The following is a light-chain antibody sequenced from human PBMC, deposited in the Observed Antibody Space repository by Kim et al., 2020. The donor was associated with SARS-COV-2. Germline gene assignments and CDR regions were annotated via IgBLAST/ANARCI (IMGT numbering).Light chain of an antibody. CDR2: DVS. CDR1: GSDVGGYNY. Sequence: GQSITFSCTGTGSDVGGYNYVSWYQQHPGTAPKLMIYDVSNRPAVVSDRFSGSKSGNAASLTISGLQAEDEADYYCSSYTSSSTRVFGGGTQLTVL. V-gene: IGLV2-14*03. CDR3: SSYTSSSTRV. J-gene: IGLJ2*01.